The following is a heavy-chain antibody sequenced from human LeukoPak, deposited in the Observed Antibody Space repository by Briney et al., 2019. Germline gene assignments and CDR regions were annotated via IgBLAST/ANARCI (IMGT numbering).Heavy chain of an antibody. CDR3: AISTPSGYFDY. CDR2: ISAYNGNT. J-gene: IGHJ4*02. Sequence: ASVKVSCKASGYTFTRYGISWVRQAPGQGLEWMGWISAYNGNTNYAQKLQGRVTMTTDTSTSTAYMELRSLRSDDTAVYYCAISTPSGYFDYWGQGTLVTVSS. CDR1: GYTFTRYG. V-gene: IGHV1-18*01. D-gene: IGHD1-26*01.